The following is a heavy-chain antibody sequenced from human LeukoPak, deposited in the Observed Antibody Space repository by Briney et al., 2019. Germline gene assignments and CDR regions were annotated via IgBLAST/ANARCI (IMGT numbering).Heavy chain of an antibody. CDR1: GFTFSRYG. J-gene: IGHJ4*02. V-gene: IGHV3-30*02. D-gene: IGHD5-18*01. Sequence: GGSLRLSGAASGFTFSRYGMHWVRQAPGKGLEWVAFIRYDGSDKYYADSVKGRFTISRDNSKNTLYLQMNSLRAEDTAVYYCAKDKGAPYSYGYGLDYWGQGTLVTVSS. CDR3: AKDKGAPYSYGYGLDY. CDR2: IRYDGSDK.